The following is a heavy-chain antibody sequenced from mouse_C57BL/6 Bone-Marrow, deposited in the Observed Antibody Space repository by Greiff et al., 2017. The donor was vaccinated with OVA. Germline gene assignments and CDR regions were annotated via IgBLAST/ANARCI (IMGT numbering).Heavy chain of an antibody. D-gene: IGHD2-1*01. V-gene: IGHV5-9-1*02. Sequence: DVQLVESGEGLVKPGGSLKLSCAASGFTFSSYAMSWVRQTPEKRLEWVAYISSGSDYIYYADTVKGRFTISRDNARNTLYLQMSSLKSEDTAMYYCTRLLDAMDYWGQGTTVPVSS. CDR2: ISSGSDYI. CDR1: GFTFSSYA. CDR3: TRLLDAMDY. J-gene: IGHJ4*01.